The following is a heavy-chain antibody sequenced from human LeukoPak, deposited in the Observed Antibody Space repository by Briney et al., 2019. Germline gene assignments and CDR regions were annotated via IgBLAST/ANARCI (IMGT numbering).Heavy chain of an antibody. CDR1: GFTFSSYW. D-gene: IGHD6-19*01. Sequence: PGGSLRLSRAASGFTFSSYWMRWVRQAPGKGLEWVASIKQGGSEKYYVDSVKGRFTISRDNAKNSLYLQMNSLRAEDTAVYYCARDLIAVAGTNAYWGQGTLVTVSS. J-gene: IGHJ4*02. CDR3: ARDLIAVAGTNAY. V-gene: IGHV3-7*01. CDR2: IKQGGSEK.